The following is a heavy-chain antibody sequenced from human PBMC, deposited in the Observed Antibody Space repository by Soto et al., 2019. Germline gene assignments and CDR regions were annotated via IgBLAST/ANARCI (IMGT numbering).Heavy chain of an antibody. V-gene: IGHV4-31*03. CDR2: IYYSGST. CDR3: ARARNPTYYYDSSGYSLDY. CDR1: GGSISSGGYD. Sequence: SETLSLTCTVSGGSISSGGYDWSLIRQHPGKGLEWIGYIYYSGSTYYNPSLKSRVTISVDTSKNQFSLKLSSVTAADTAVYYCARARNPTYYYDSSGYSLDYWGQGTLVTVSS. J-gene: IGHJ4*02. D-gene: IGHD3-22*01.